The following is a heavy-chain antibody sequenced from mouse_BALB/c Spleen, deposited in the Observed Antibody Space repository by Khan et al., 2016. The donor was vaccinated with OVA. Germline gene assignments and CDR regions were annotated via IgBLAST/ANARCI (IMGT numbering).Heavy chain of an antibody. CDR1: GFIFTSYY. CDR2: IYPGNLNP. V-gene: IGHV1S56*01. J-gene: IGHJ3*01. CDR3: SRVGYTGNYRAWFAY. Sequence: VQLQQSGPELVKPGASVRISCKASGFIFTSYYINWVKQRPGQGLEWIGWIYPGNLNPKYNEKFKDKATLTADKYYNTAYMQLSSLNSEASAIYLGSRVGYTGNYRAWFAYWGQGTLVAVSA. D-gene: IGHD2-1*01.